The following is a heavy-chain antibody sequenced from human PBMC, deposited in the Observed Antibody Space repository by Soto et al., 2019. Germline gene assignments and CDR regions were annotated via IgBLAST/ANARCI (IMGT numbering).Heavy chain of an antibody. CDR3: ARHKTTMLTVVSAFDP. CDR2: IFYSGST. V-gene: IGHV4-39*02. D-gene: IGHD3-22*01. Sequence: PSETLSLTCTVSGDSITRSNFYWGWIRQPPGKGLEWLGSIFYSGSTFYNPALKSRVTFSLDTSKNHFSLKLSSVTAADTAVYYCARHKTTMLTVVSAFDPWGQGTRVTVSS. J-gene: IGHJ5*02. CDR1: GDSITRSNFY.